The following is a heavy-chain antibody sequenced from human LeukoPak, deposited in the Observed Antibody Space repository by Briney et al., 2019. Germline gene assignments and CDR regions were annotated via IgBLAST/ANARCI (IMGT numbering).Heavy chain of an antibody. CDR3: ARDRRTARAAGSWFDP. CDR1: GYTFTSYG. CDR2: ISAHNGNT. V-gene: IGHV1-18*01. J-gene: IGHJ5*02. Sequence: ASVKVSCKASGYTFTSYGISWVRQAPGQGLEWMGWISAHNGNTNYAQKLQGRVTMTTDTSTSTAYMELRSLRSDDTAVYYCARDRRTARAAGSWFDPWGQGTLVTVSS. D-gene: IGHD2-15*01.